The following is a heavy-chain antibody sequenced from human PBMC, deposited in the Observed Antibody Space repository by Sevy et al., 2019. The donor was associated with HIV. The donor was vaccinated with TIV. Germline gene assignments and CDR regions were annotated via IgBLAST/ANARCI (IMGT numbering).Heavy chain of an antibody. CDR1: GYTLTEVS. D-gene: IGHD3-22*01. CDR2: FDPKDGET. CDR3: ATAREYYSDSSGYLDY. Sequence: ASVKVSCKVSGYTLTEVSMHWVRHFPGKGLEWMGRFDPKDGETIYAQKFQGRITMTEDTSTDTAYMELRSLRSEDTAVYHCATAREYYSDSSGYLDYWGQGTLVTVSS. V-gene: IGHV1-24*01. J-gene: IGHJ4*02.